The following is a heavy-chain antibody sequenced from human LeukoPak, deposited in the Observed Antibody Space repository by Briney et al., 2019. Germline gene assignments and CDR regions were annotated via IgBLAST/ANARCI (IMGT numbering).Heavy chain of an antibody. CDR2: INPNNGGT. V-gene: IGHV1-2*06. Sequence: ASVKVSCKASGYTFTGYYMHWVRQAPGQGLEWMGRINPNNGGTNYAQKFQGRVTMTRDTSISTDYMELSSLRSDDTAVYYCAHGGGSYGDVCGQGTMVTVSS. CDR1: GYTFTGYY. CDR3: AHGGGSYGDV. J-gene: IGHJ3*01. D-gene: IGHD1-26*01.